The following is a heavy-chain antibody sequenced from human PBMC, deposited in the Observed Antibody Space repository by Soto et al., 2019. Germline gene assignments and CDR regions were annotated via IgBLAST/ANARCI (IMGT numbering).Heavy chain of an antibody. J-gene: IGHJ6*01. D-gene: IGHD6-13*01. CDR3: TTVWAAAAGNTYYYYGMDV. CDR2: IKSKTDGGTT. CDR1: VFTFSNAW. Sequence: PGGSLRLSCASSVFTFSNAWMSWVRHSPGKWLEWVGRIKSKTDGGTTDYAAPVKGRFTISRDDSKNTLYLQMNSLKTEDTAVYYCTTVWAAAAGNTYYYYGMDVWGQGTTVIVSS. V-gene: IGHV3-15*01.